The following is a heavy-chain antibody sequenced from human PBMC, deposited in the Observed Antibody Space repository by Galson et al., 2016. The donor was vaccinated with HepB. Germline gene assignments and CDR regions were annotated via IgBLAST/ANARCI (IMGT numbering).Heavy chain of an antibody. V-gene: IGHV3-53*01. Sequence: LRLSCAASGFTFTNHAMNWVRQVPGKGLQWVSTIYRDDNTYYAASMTGRLTISRDLSKNTPLLQMNSLRAEYTAMYYCARETAAAVNCFFHLWGRGTLVTVSS. J-gene: IGHJ2*01. CDR1: GFTFTNHA. CDR3: ARETAAAVNCFFHL. CDR2: IYRDDNT. D-gene: IGHD6-13*01.